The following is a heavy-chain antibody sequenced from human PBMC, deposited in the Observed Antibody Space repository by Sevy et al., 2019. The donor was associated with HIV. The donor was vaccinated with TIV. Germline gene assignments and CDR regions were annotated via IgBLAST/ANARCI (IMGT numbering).Heavy chain of an antibody. CDR2: IRYDGSDK. Sequence: GGSLRLSCTASGFTFSNFGMHWVRQVPGKGLEWVTFIRYDGSDKNYEASVKGRFTISRDDCKNTLYLQMDSLRAEDTAIYYCAKDWAGPGRKYFDYWGQGTLVTVSS. V-gene: IGHV3-30*02. D-gene: IGHD6-13*01. CDR3: AKDWAGPGRKYFDY. J-gene: IGHJ4*02. CDR1: GFTFSNFG.